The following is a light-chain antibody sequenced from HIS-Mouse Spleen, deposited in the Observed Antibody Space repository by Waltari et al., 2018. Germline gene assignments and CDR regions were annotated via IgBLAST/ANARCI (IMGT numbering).Light chain of an antibody. CDR3: SSYTSSSTRV. CDR2: DVS. V-gene: IGLV2-14*03. Sequence: QSALTQPASVSGSPGQSITISCPGTSRDVAGYNYVSWYQQHPGKAPKLMIYDVSNRPSGVSNRFSGSKSGNTASLTISGLQAEDEADYYCSSYTSSSTRVFGGGTKLTVL. J-gene: IGLJ3*02. CDR1: SRDVAGYNY.